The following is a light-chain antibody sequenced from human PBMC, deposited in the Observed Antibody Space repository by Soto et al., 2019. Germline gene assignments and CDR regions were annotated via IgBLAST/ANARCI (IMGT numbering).Light chain of an antibody. CDR3: QQYGSSPQT. CDR2: GAS. CDR1: QSVSSSY. V-gene: IGKV3-20*01. J-gene: IGKJ1*01. Sequence: EIVLTQSPGTLSLSPGERATLSCRASQSVSSSYLAWYQQKPGQAPRLLIYGASSRATGIPDRFSGSGSGTDSTLTISRLEPEDFAVYYCQQYGSSPQTFGQGNKV.